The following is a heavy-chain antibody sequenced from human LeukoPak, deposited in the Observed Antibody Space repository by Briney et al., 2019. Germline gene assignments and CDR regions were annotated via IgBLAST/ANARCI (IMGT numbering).Heavy chain of an antibody. CDR1: GFTFSSYS. Sequence: PGGSLRLSCAASGFTFSSYSMNWVRQAPGKGLEWVSSISSSSYIYYADSVKGRFTISRDNAKNSLYLQMNSLRAEDTAVYYCARDSYDYVWGSYRPDAFDIWGQGTMVTVSS. D-gene: IGHD3-16*02. CDR3: ARDSYDYVWGSYRPDAFDI. J-gene: IGHJ3*02. CDR2: ISSSSYI. V-gene: IGHV3-21*01.